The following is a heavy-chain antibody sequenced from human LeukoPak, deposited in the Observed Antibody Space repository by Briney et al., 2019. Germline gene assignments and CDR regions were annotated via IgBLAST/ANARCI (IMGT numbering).Heavy chain of an antibody. D-gene: IGHD6-6*01. J-gene: IGHJ4*02. CDR1: GFTFSSYS. CDR2: ISSSSSYI. CDR3: ARDWGQGSSSSHFDY. V-gene: IGHV3-21*01. Sequence: GGSLRLSCAASGFTFSSYSMNWVRQAPGKGLEWVSSISSSSSYIYYADSVKGRFTISRDNAKNSLYLQMNSLRDEDTAVYYCARDWGQGSSSSHFDYWGQGTLVTVSS.